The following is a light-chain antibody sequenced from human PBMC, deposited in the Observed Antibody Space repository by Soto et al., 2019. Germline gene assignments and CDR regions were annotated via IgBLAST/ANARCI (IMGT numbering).Light chain of an antibody. J-gene: IGKJ4*01. V-gene: IGKV3-20*01. Sequence: DIVLTQSPGTLSVSPGERATLSCRASQTLTNISLAWYQQGPGQAPRHLVYEASIRATGISNRFSGSGSGSDFTLTINKLEPGDSAVYYCQQYGHSPLTFGGGTKVEIK. CDR3: QQYGHSPLT. CDR1: QTLTNIS. CDR2: EAS.